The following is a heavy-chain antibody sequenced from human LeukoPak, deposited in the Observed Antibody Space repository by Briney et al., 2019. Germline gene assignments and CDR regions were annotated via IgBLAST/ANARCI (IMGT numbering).Heavy chain of an antibody. D-gene: IGHD3-22*01. CDR1: GYSISSGYY. J-gene: IGHJ4*02. Sequence: SETLSLTCTVSGYSISSGYYWGWIRQPPGKGLEWIGSIYHSGSTYYNPSLKSRVTISVDTSKNQFSLKLSSVTAADTAVYYCARDGVNYYDISGYDIWGRGTLVTVSS. CDR2: IYHSGST. CDR3: ARDGVNYYDISGYDI. V-gene: IGHV4-38-2*02.